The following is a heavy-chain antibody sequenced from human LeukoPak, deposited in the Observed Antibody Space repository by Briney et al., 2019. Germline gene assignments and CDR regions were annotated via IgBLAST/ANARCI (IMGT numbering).Heavy chain of an antibody. CDR1: GGSIRSYY. D-gene: IGHD1-1*01. CDR3: ARDRDWNNWFHA. J-gene: IGHJ5*02. V-gene: IGHV4-4*07. CDR2: IYTTGIT. Sequence: SETLSLTCTVSGGSIRSYYWNWIRQPAGKGLEWIGRIYTTGITNYNPSLKSRVTMSVDTSKNDFSLKLSSVTAADTAVYYCARDRDWNNWFHAWGQGTLVTVST.